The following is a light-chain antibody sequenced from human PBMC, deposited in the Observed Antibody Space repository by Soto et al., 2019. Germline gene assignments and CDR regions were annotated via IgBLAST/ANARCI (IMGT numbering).Light chain of an antibody. CDR1: QTINNY. J-gene: IGKJ4*01. CDR3: HQTYGTPLT. Sequence: DIQMTQSPSSLSASVGDRVTITCRASQTINNYLSWYQQRPGKAPKLLIYAASRLQSGVPARFSGSRSGTNFTLTISSLQPEDSATYYCHQTYGTPLTFGGGTKVEIK. CDR2: AAS. V-gene: IGKV1-39*01.